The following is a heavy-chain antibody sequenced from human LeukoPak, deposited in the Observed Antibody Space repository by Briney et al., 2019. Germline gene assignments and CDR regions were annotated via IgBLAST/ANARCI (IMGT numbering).Heavy chain of an antibody. J-gene: IGHJ4*02. V-gene: IGHV4-59*01. CDR1: GGSISNYY. CDR3: ARGYGSGTYYFSNEYYFDY. CDR2: IYNSGIT. D-gene: IGHD3-10*01. Sequence: SETLSLTCTVLGGSISNYYWSWIRQPPGKGLEWIGFIYNSGITNYNPSLRSRLTISVDTSKNQFSLKLSSVTAADTALYYCARGYGSGTYYFSNEYYFDYWGQGTLVTVSS.